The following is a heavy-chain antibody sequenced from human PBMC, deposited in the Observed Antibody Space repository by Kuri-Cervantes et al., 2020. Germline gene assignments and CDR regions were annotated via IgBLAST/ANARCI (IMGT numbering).Heavy chain of an antibody. CDR1: GFTFSSHW. CDR3: ARSTTVVQRGAGY. Sequence: GESLKISCAASGFTFSSHWMSWVRQAPGKGLEWVASIKQDGSEKYYVDSVKGRFTISRDNAKNSLYLQMNSLRAEDTAVYYCARSTTVVQRGAGYWGQGTLVTVSS. CDR2: IKQDGSEK. J-gene: IGHJ4*02. V-gene: IGHV3-7*01. D-gene: IGHD4-23*01.